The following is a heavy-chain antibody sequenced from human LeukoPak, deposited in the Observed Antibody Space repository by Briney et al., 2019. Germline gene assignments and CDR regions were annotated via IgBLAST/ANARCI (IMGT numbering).Heavy chain of an antibody. J-gene: IGHJ4*02. CDR1: GFTFGSYS. Sequence: GGSLRLSCAASGFTFGSYSMSWVRQAPSKGLEWVSAISGNSDSIYYADSVKGRFTISRDNSKNTLYLQMNSLGAEDAAIYYCARDSPVLAFWGQGILVTVSS. D-gene: IGHD2/OR15-2a*01. V-gene: IGHV3-23*01. CDR2: ISGNSDSI. CDR3: ARDSPVLAF.